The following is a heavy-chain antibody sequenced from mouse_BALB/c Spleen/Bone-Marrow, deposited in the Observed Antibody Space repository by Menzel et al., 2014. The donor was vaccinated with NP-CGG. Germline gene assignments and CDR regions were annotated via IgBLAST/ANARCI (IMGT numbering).Heavy chain of an antibody. CDR3: ARSDYRYDPLAN. J-gene: IGHJ3*01. Sequence: QVQLQQSGAELVMPGASVKMSCKASGYTFTDYWMHWVKQRPGQGLEWIGAIDTSDSYISYNQKFKGKATLTVDESSSTAYMQRSSRTSEDSAVYHCARSDYRYDPLANWGQGTLVTVTA. CDR2: IDTSDSYI. CDR1: GYTFTDYW. V-gene: IGHV1-69*01. D-gene: IGHD2-14*01.